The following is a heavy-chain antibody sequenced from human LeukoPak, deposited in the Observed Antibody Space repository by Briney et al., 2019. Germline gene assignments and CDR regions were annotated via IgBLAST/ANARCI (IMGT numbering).Heavy chain of an antibody. CDR1: GFTLSSYT. CDR2: IAGSSSTI. D-gene: IGHD2/OR15-2a*01. J-gene: IGHJ6*03. Sequence: GGSLRLSCAASGFTLSSYTMNWVRQAPGKGLEWVSSIAGSSSTIKYADSVKGRFTISRDNAKNSVNLQLDGLRADDTAVYDCARDGEYSNYYYYYIDVWGKGTTVTVSS. V-gene: IGHV3-21*01. CDR3: ARDGEYSNYYYYYIDV.